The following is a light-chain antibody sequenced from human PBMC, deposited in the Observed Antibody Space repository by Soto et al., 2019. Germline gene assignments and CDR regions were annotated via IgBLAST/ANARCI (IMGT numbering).Light chain of an antibody. CDR2: GVT. CDR3: SSFTSNRIYV. Sequence: QAVLTQPTSVSRAPGQSITIACTGNHSDIGTYDYVSWYQQHPGRAPRLLIHGVTTRPSGISDRFSASKYGLTASLTISGLQPEDEADYYCSSFTSNRIYVFGPGTKVTVL. CDR1: HSDIGTYDY. V-gene: IGLV2-14*03. J-gene: IGLJ1*01.